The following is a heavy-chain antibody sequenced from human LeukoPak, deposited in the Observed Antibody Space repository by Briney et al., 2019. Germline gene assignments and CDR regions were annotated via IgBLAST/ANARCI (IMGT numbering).Heavy chain of an antibody. CDR1: GGSISSRNW. J-gene: IGHJ4*02. D-gene: IGHD3-10*01. CDR2: IYHSGST. Sequence: SGTLSLTCAVSGGSISSRNWWSWVRQPPGKGLEWIGEIYHSGSTNYNPSLKSRVTISVDKSKNQFSLKLSSVTAADTAVYYCARDQGYYYGSGTFDYWGQGTLVTVSS. V-gene: IGHV4-4*02. CDR3: ARDQGYYYGSGTFDY.